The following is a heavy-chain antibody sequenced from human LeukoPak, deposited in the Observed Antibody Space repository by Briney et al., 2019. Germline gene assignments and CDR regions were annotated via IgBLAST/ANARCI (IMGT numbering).Heavy chain of an antibody. CDR2: IKSKTDGGTT. CDR1: GLSFSDAW. V-gene: IGHV3-15*01. Sequence: GGSLRLSCAASGLSFSDAWMSWVRQAPGTGLEWVGRIKSKTDGGTTDYAAPVQGRFSIIRDDSQNTVYLQMNSLKTEDTAVYYCWGFGTKHWGQGTLVIVSS. CDR3: WGFGTKH. J-gene: IGHJ1*01. D-gene: IGHD3-10*01.